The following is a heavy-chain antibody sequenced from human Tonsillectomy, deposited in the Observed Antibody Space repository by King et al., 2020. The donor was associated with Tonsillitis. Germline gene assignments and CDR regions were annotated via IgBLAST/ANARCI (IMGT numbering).Heavy chain of an antibody. D-gene: IGHD3-10*01. CDR3: ASRWFGELFCDY. CDR1: GGSISNTNW. V-gene: IGHV4-4*02. J-gene: IGHJ4*02. Sequence: VQLQESGPGLVKPSGTLSLTCAVSGGSISNTNWWSWVRQPPGKGLEWIGEIFHSGSTTYNPSLKSRVTISVDKSKNQFSLKLSSVTAADTAVYYCASRWFGELFCDYWGQGTLVTVSS. CDR2: IFHSGST.